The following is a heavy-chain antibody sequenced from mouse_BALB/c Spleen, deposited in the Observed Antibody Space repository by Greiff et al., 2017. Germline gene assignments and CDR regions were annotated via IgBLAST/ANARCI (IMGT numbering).Heavy chain of an antibody. CDR2: ISYSGST. V-gene: IGHV3-8*02. CDR1: GDSITSGY. CDR3: ARSLYGSSYFDY. J-gene: IGHJ2*01. Sequence: EVKLQESGPSLVKPSQTLSLTCSVTGDSITSGYWNWIRKFPGNKLEYMGYISYSGSTYYNPSLKSRISITRDTSKNQYYLQLNSVTTEDTATYYCARSLYGSSYFDYWGQGTTLTVSS. D-gene: IGHD1-1*01.